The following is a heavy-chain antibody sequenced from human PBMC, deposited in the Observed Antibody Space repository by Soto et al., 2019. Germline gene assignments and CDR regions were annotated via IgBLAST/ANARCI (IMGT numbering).Heavy chain of an antibody. Sequence: SETLSLTCAVYGGSFSGYYWSWIRQPPGKGLEWIGEINHSGSTNYNPSLKSRVTISVDTSKNQFSLKLSSVTAADTAVYYCARVRSMVRGVINAFDIWGQGTMVTVSS. CDR2: INHSGST. CDR3: ARVRSMVRGVINAFDI. CDR1: GGSFSGYY. J-gene: IGHJ3*02. V-gene: IGHV4-34*01. D-gene: IGHD3-10*01.